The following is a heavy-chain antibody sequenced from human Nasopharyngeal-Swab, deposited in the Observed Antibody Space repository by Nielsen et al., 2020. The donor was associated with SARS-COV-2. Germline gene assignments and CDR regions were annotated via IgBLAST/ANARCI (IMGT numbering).Heavy chain of an antibody. CDR3: ARRYCSSTSCYIFDY. CDR1: GFTFSSYS. J-gene: IGHJ4*01. D-gene: IGHD2-2*02. V-gene: IGHV3-21*01. Sequence: GESLKISCAASGFTFSSYSMNWVRQAPGKGLEWVSSISSSSSYIYYADSVEGRFTISRDNAKNSLYLQMNSLRAEDTAVYYCARRYCSSTSCYIFDYWGHGTLVTVSS. CDR2: ISSSSSYI.